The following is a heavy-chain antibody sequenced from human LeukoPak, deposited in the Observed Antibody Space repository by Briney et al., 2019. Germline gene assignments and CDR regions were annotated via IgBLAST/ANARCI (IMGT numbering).Heavy chain of an antibody. V-gene: IGHV4-59*01. CDR1: GGSISSYY. CDR2: IYYSGST. J-gene: IGHJ5*02. CDR3: ARASSGWNNWFDP. D-gene: IGHD6-19*01. Sequence: SETLSLTCTVSGGSISSYYWSWIRQPPGKGLEWIGYIYYSGSTNYNPSLKSRVTISVDTSKNQFSLKLSSATAADTAVYYCARASSGWNNWFDPWGQGTLVTVSS.